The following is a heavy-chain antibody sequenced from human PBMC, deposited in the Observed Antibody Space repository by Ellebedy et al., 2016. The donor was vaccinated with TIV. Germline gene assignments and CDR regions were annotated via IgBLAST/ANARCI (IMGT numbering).Heavy chain of an antibody. D-gene: IGHD4-17*01. CDR1: GFIFSTYS. V-gene: IGHV3-48*04. CDR3: ASLRNDYGDYVNY. CDR2: ITSDSTTI. J-gene: IGHJ4*02. Sequence: GESLEISCAASGFIFSTYSMNWVRQAPGKGLEWVSFITSDSTTIYYADSVKGRFTISRDNAKNSLYLQMNSLRAEDTAVYYCASLRNDYGDYVNYWGQGTLVTVSS.